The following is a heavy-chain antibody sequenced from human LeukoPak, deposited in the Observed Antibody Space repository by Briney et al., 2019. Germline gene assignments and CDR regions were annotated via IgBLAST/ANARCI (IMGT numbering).Heavy chain of an antibody. Sequence: PGGYLRLSCAASGFTFSRYAMHWVRQAPGKGLEWVAVTSNDGNNKYYGDSVKGRFTISRDNSKNTLYLQMNSLRAEDTAVYYCAELGITMIGGVWGKGTTVTISS. V-gene: IGHV3-30*04. CDR1: GFTFSRYA. CDR2: TSNDGNNK. D-gene: IGHD3-10*02. CDR3: AELGITMIGGV. J-gene: IGHJ6*04.